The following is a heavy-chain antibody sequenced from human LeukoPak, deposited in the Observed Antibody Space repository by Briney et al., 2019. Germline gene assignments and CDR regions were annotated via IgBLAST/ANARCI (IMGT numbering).Heavy chain of an antibody. J-gene: IGHJ4*02. CDR3: ARDNRWELLGY. V-gene: IGHV3-48*03. D-gene: IGHD1-26*01. CDR1: GSTFSSYE. CDR2: ISSSGSTI. Sequence: GGSLRLSCAASGSTFSSYEMNWVRQDPGKGLEWVSYISSSGSTIYYADSVKGRFTISRDNAKNSLYLQMNSLRAEDTAVYYCARDNRWELLGYWGQGTLVTVSS.